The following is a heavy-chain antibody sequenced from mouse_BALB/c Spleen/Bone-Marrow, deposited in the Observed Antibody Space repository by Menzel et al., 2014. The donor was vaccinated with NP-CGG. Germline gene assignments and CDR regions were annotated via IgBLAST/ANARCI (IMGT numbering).Heavy chain of an antibody. Sequence: EVQLQQSGPELVKPGASVQISCKASGSSFTGYYMHWVKQSHVKSLEWIGRINPYNGATSYNQNFKDQASLTVDKTSSTAYMELRSLTSEDSAVYYCARAAYYFADWGQGTTRTGSS. J-gene: IGHJ2*01. CDR2: INPYNGAT. D-gene: IGHD1-2*01. CDR1: GSSFTGYY. CDR3: ARAAYYFAD. V-gene: IGHV1-26*01.